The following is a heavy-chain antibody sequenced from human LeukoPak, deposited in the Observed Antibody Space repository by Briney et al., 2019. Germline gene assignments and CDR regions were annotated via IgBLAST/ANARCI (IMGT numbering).Heavy chain of an antibody. Sequence: SETLSLTCAVYGGSFSGYYWSWIRQPPGKGLEWIGEINHSGSTNYNPSLKSRVIISVDTSKNQFSLKLSSVTAADSAVYYCARSRCCGGSYYAFDYWGQGTLVTVSS. CDR2: INHSGST. V-gene: IGHV4-34*01. J-gene: IGHJ4*02. CDR3: ARSRCCGGSYYAFDY. D-gene: IGHD1-26*01. CDR1: GGSFSGYY.